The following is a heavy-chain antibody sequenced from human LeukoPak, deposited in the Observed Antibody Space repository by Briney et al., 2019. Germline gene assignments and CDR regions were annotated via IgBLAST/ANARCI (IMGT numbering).Heavy chain of an antibody. D-gene: IGHD3-22*01. J-gene: IGHJ3*02. CDR1: GFTSGSNY. CDR2: IKQDGSEQ. V-gene: IGHV3-7*01. Sequence: GGSLRLSCTASGFTSGSNYMTWVRQAPGKGLEWVANIKQDGSEQFYGDSVKGRFTVSRGNAKNSVYLQMNSLRADDTAVYYCARESVVNYYDGSGYSLRDDAFDIWGQGTMVSVSS. CDR3: ARESVVNYYDGSGYSLRDDAFDI.